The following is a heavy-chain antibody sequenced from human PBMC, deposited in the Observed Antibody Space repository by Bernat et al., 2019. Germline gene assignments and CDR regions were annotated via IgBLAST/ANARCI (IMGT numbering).Heavy chain of an antibody. CDR2: ISGDGSSI. CDR3: AKSALEATVDQ. Sequence: EVQLVESGGGVVQPGGSLRLSCAAPGFTFDDYAMHWVRLVPGKGLEWVSLISGDGSSIYYADSVKGRFTISRDNSKNSLYLQMNSLRVEDTAVYYCAKSALEATVDQWGQGPLVTVSS. D-gene: IGHD4-23*01. CDR1: GFTFDDYA. V-gene: IGHV3-43*02. J-gene: IGHJ4*02.